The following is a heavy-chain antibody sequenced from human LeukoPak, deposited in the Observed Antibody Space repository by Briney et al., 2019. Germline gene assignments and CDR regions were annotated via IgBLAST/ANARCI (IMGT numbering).Heavy chain of an antibody. D-gene: IGHD4-11*01. J-gene: IGHJ4*02. Sequence: GGSLRLSCAGSGFIFSDYWMNWVRQAPGKGLEWVANIKPDGSDKVYVDSVRGRFAISRDNAKNSVYLQLNSLRAEDTDVYYCSGRSESRSIYWGQGTLVTVSS. CDR3: SGRSESRSIY. CDR1: GFIFSDYW. CDR2: IKPDGSDK. V-gene: IGHV3-7*01.